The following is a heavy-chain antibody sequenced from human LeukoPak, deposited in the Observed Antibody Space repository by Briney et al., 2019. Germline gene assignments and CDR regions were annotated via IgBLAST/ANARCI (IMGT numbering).Heavy chain of an antibody. D-gene: IGHD3-10*01. CDR2: IIPILGIA. J-gene: IGHJ4*02. Sequence: GSSVKVSCKASGGTFSSYAISWVRQAPGQGLEWMGRIIPILGIANYAQKFQGRVTITADKSTSTAYMELSSLRSEDTAVYYCAREYYYGSGYFDYWGQGTLVTVSS. V-gene: IGHV1-69*04. CDR3: AREYYYGSGYFDY. CDR1: GGTFSSYA.